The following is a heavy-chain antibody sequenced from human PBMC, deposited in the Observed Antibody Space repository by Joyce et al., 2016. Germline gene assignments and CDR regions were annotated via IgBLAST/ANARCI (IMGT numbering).Heavy chain of an antibody. D-gene: IGHD6-19*01. V-gene: IGHV4-34*01. CDR2: IYNSGVT. CDR1: GGPFRGFF. Sequence: QVQLQQWGAGLLKPSETLSLTCAVSGGPFRGFFWTWVRQPPGKGREWIGDIYNSGVTNYNPSLKTRVTFSVDTSKNQFSLKLTSLSAADTAVYYCARSQWLAPLMYWGQGTPVTVSS. J-gene: IGHJ4*02. CDR3: ARSQWLAPLMY.